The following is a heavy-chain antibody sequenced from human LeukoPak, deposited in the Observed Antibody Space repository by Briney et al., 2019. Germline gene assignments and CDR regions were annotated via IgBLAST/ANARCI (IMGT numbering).Heavy chain of an antibody. D-gene: IGHD7-27*01. CDR3: ARGANWGSPDY. Sequence: SETLSLTCSVSGGSISNYYWSWIRQPAGKGLEWIGRINTSGNTNCNSSLKSRVTISLDTSKNQFSLKLSSVTAADTAVYYCARGANWGSPDYWGQGTLVTVSS. V-gene: IGHV4-4*07. CDR2: INTSGNT. CDR1: GGSISNYY. J-gene: IGHJ4*02.